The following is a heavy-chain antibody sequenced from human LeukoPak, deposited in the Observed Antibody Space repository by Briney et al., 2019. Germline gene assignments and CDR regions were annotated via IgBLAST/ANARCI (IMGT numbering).Heavy chain of an antibody. J-gene: IGHJ5*02. D-gene: IGHD6-19*01. V-gene: IGHV3-48*03. CDR1: GFTFSSYE. CDR2: ISGSGNTI. CDR3: ARGASQTSAWYRFDP. Sequence: QPGGSLTLSCAASGFTFSSYEMNWVRQAPGKGLEWVSYISGSGNTIHYADSVKGRLTISRDNAKKSLYLQMNSLRAEDTAVYYCARGASQTSAWYRFDPWGQGTLVTVSS.